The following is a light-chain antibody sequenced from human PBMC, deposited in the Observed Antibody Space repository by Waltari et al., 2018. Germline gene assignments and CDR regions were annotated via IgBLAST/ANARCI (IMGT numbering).Light chain of an antibody. CDR2: AAS. CDR1: QDIRNY. CDR3: QQLNSA. Sequence: TITCRASQDIRNYLAGYQEKPGKAPKVLISAASTLQSGVPSRFSGSGSGTDFTLTISSLQPEDFATYYCQQLNSAFGPGTKVDIK. V-gene: IGKV1-9*01. J-gene: IGKJ3*01.